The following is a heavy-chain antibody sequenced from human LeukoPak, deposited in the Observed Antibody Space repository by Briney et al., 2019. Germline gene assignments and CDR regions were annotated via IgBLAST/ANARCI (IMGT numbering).Heavy chain of an antibody. CDR1: GYSFSDYY. D-gene: IGHD3-22*01. CDR2: INPNSGGT. J-gene: IGHJ4*02. Sequence: ASVKVSCKASGYSFSDYYIHWVRQAPGQGLEWMGWINPNSGGTNYAQKFKGRVTMTRDTSISTAYMELSRLASDDTAVYYCARSDYYDSSGYYSSFDYWGQGTLVTVSS. V-gene: IGHV1-2*02. CDR3: ARSDYYDSSGYYSSFDY.